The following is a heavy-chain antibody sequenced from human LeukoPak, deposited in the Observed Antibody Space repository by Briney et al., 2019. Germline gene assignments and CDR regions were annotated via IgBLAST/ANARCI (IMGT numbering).Heavy chain of an antibody. J-gene: IGHJ4*02. V-gene: IGHV3-23*01. Sequence: PGGSLRLSCAASGFTFSSYAMSWVRQAPGKGLEWVSAISGSGGSTYYADSVKGRFTISRDNYKNTLYLQMNSLRAEDTAVYYCAKRGITMVRGVITYYFDYWGQGTLVTVSS. CDR2: ISGSGGST. CDR3: AKRGITMVRGVITYYFDY. D-gene: IGHD3-10*01. CDR1: GFTFSSYA.